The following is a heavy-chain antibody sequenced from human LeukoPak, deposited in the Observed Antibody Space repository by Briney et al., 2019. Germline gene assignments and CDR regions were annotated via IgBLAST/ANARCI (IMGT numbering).Heavy chain of an antibody. J-gene: IGHJ4*02. Sequence: SVKVSCKASGGTFSSYAISWVRQAPGQGLEWMGGIIPIFGTANYAQKFQGRVTITADKSTSTAYMELSSLRSEDTAVYYCASGLRYFDWFTFDYWGQGTLVTVSS. CDR1: GGTFSSYA. D-gene: IGHD3-9*01. CDR2: IIPIFGTA. CDR3: ASGLRYFDWFTFDY. V-gene: IGHV1-69*06.